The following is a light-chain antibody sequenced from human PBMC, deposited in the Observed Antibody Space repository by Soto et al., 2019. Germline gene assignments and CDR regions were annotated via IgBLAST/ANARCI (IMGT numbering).Light chain of an antibody. CDR3: QQHYGPPFT. CDR1: QSVLFSSNNKNY. CDR2: WAS. J-gene: IGKJ3*01. V-gene: IGKV4-1*01. Sequence: DIVMTQSPDSLAVSLGERATINCKSSQSVLFSSNNKNYLTWYQQKPGQPPKLLIYWASTRESGVPDRFSGSGSGTDFTLTISSLQAEDVAVYYCQQHYGPPFTFGPGTKVDIK.